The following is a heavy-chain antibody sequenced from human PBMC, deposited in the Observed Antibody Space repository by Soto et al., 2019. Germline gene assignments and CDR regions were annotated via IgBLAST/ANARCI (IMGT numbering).Heavy chain of an antibody. D-gene: IGHD5-12*01. V-gene: IGHV4-59*02. CDR2: IFYSVSS. CDR3: ARGHEARYYYYYYMDV. J-gene: IGHJ6*03. Sequence: SETLSLTCTVSGASVTTYYWNWIRQSPGKGLEWIGNIFYSVSSNYDPSLESRVTISVDTSKDQFSLKLSSVTAADTAVYHCARGHEARYYYYYYMDVWGKGTTVTVSS. CDR1: GASVTTYY.